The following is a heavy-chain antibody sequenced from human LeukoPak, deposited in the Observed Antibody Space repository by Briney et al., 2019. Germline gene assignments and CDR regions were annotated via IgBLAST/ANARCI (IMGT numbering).Heavy chain of an antibody. Sequence: PSQTLSLTCTVSGGSISSGGYYWSWIRQHPGKGLEWIGYIYYSGSTYYNPSLKSRVTISVDTPKNQFSLKLSSVTAADTAVYYCARDLRLGELSYFDYWGQGTLVTVSS. CDR2: IYYSGST. D-gene: IGHD3-10*01. CDR1: GGSISSGGYY. CDR3: ARDLRLGELSYFDY. V-gene: IGHV4-31*03. J-gene: IGHJ4*02.